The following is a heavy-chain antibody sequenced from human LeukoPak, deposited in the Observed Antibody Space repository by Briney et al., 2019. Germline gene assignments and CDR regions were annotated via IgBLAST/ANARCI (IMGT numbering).Heavy chain of an antibody. CDR1: GYSISSGYY. J-gene: IGHJ4*02. V-gene: IGHV4-38-2*02. CDR2: IYHSGST. CDR3: ARDYLLGYCSGGSCSERDY. Sequence: PSETLSLTCTVSGYSISSGYYWGWIRQPPGKGLEWIGSIYHSGSTYYNPSLKSRVTISVDTSKNQFSLKLSSVTAADTAVYYCARDYLLGYCSGGSCSERDYWGQGTLVTVSS. D-gene: IGHD2-15*01.